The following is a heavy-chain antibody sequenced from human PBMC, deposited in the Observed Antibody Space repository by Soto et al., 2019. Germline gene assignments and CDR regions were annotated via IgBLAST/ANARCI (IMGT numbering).Heavy chain of an antibody. CDR1: GFTFSNAW. CDR2: IKSKTDGGTT. CDR3: TNSRPRGVVVITPFDY. J-gene: IGHJ4*02. D-gene: IGHD3-22*01. V-gene: IGHV3-15*07. Sequence: PGGFLRLCCAASGFTFSNAWMNWVRQAPGKGLEWVGRIKSKTDGGTTDYAAPVKGRFTISRDDSKNTLYLQMNSLKTEDTAVYYCTNSRPRGVVVITPFDYWGQGTLVTVSS.